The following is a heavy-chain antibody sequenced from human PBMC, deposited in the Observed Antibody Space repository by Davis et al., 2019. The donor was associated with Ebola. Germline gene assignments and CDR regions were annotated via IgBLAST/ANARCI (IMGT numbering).Heavy chain of an antibody. Sequence: GGSLRLSCEASGFTFSTCAMSWVRQAPGKGLEWVSAISGSGGSTFYADSVKGRFTISRDTSKNTLFLQMSSLRAEDTAVYYCAKACIRDGYSLGGGRDAFDMWGQGTMVTVSS. D-gene: IGHD5-24*01. V-gene: IGHV3-23*01. CDR1: GFTFSTCA. CDR3: AKACIRDGYSLGGGRDAFDM. J-gene: IGHJ3*02. CDR2: ISGSGGST.